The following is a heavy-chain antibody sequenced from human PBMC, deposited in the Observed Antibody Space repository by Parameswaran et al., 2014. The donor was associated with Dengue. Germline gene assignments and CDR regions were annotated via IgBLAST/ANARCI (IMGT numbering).Heavy chain of an antibody. J-gene: IGHJ5*02. V-gene: IGHV4-30-4*01. CDR3: ARGNYYDSSGYEAWFDP. CDR2: IYYSGST. D-gene: IGHD3-22*01. Sequence: PGKGLEWIGYIYYSGSTYYNPSLKSRVAISVDTSKNQFSLKLSSVTAADTAVYYCARGNYYDSSGYEAWFDPWGQGNPGHRLL.